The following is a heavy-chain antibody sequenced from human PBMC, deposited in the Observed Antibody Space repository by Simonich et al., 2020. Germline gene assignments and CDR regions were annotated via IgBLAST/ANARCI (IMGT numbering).Heavy chain of an antibody. Sequence: GGGLVQPGGSLRLSCAASGFTFSSYAMSWVRQAPGTGLEWVSAISGSGGSTYYADSVKGRFTISRDNSKNTLYLQMNSLRAEDTAVYYWAKDLGERITMIVVVIDAFDIWGQGTMVTVSS. CDR1: GFTFSSYA. V-gene: IGHV3-23*01. D-gene: IGHD3-22*01. J-gene: IGHJ3*02. CDR2: ISGSGGST. CDR3: AKDLGERITMIVVVIDAFDI.